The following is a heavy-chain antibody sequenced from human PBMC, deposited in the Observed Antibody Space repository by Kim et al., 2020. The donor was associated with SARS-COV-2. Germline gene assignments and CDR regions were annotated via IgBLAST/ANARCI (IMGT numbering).Heavy chain of an antibody. V-gene: IGHV3-48*03. J-gene: IGHJ5*02. Sequence: RFTISRDNAKNSLYLQMNSLRAEDTAVYYCARGRVDDFWSGYFNNWFDPWGQGTLVTVSS. D-gene: IGHD3-3*01. CDR3: ARGRVDDFWSGYFNNWFDP.